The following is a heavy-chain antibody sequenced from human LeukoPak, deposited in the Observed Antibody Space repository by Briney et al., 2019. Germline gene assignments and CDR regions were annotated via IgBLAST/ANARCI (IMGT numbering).Heavy chain of an antibody. CDR1: GFTFSSCA. V-gene: IGHV3-23*01. D-gene: IGHD6-19*01. CDR2: ISGGGGGT. J-gene: IGHJ6*04. Sequence: PGGSLRLSCAASGFTFSSCAMSWVRQAPGKGLEWVSGISGGGGGTNYADSVKGRFTISRDNPKNTLYLEMNHLSVEDTAVSYCAKDRWEQWLGVSYYDYGMDVWGKGTTVTVSS. CDR3: AKDRWEQWLGVSYYDYGMDV.